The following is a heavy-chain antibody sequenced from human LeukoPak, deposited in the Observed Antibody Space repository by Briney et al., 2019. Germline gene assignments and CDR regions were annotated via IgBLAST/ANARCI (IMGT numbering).Heavy chain of an antibody. CDR1: GGSISSGDYY. Sequence: SETLSLTCTVSGGSISSGDYYWSWIRQPPGKGLEWIGYIYHSGSTHFNPSLKSRVTISVDTSKNQFSLKLSSVTAADTAVYFCARGPDSSGHYYIDYWGQGTLVTVSS. CDR2: IYHSGST. V-gene: IGHV4-30-4*01. CDR3: ARGPDSSGHYYIDY. J-gene: IGHJ4*02. D-gene: IGHD3-22*01.